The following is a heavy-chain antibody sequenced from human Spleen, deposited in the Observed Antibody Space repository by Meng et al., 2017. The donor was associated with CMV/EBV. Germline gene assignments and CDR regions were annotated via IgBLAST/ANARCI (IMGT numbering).Heavy chain of an antibody. CDR3: ARDLTSFSGFWSGRPFYLDY. CDR1: GYTFTGYY. J-gene: IGHJ4*02. CDR2: INPNSGGT. V-gene: IGHV1-2*02. Sequence: ASVKVSCKASGYTFTGYYMHWVRQAPGQGLEWMGWINPNSGGTNYAQKFQGRVTMTRDTSISTAYMELSRLRSDDTAVYFCARDLTSFSGFWSGRPFYLDYWGQGALVTVSS. D-gene: IGHD3-3*01.